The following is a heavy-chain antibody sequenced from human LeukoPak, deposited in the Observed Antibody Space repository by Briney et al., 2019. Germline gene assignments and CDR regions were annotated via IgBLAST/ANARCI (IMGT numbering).Heavy chain of an antibody. Sequence: ASVKVSCKASGYTFTSYYMHWVRQAPGQGLEWMGIINPSGGSTSYTQKFRGRVTMTRDTSTSTVYMELSSLRSEDTAVYYCARASGGDYDYWGQGTLVTVSS. CDR3: ARASGGDYDY. D-gene: IGHD2-21*02. CDR2: INPSGGST. V-gene: IGHV1-46*01. J-gene: IGHJ4*02. CDR1: GYTFTSYY.